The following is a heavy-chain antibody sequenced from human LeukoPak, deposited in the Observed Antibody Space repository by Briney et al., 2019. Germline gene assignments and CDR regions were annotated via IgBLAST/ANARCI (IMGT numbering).Heavy chain of an antibody. J-gene: IGHJ4*02. CDR2: IKQDGSEK. CDR1: GFTFSSYS. V-gene: IGHV3-7*01. CDR3: ARVDLYVPDY. D-gene: IGHD5/OR15-5a*01. Sequence: PGGSLRLSCAASGFTFSSYSMSWVRQAPGKGLEWVANIKQDGSEKYYVDSVKGRFTISRDNAKNSLYLQMNSLRAEDTAVYYCARVDLYVPDYWGQGTLVTVSS.